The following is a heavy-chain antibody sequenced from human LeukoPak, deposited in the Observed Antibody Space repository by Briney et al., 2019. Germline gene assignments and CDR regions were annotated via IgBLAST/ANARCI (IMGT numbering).Heavy chain of an antibody. CDR2: INHSGST. V-gene: IGHV4-34*01. CDR1: GGSFSGYY. CDR3: ARRDGYSRTYFDY. J-gene: IGHJ4*02. D-gene: IGHD5-24*01. Sequence: SETLSLTCAVYGGSFSGYYWSWIRQPPGKGLEWIGEINHSGSTNYNPSLKSRVTISVDTSKNQFSLKLSSVTAADTAVYHCARRDGYSRTYFDYWGQGTLVTVSS.